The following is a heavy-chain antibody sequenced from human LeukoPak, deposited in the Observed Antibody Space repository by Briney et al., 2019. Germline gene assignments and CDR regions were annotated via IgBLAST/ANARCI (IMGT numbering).Heavy chain of an antibody. Sequence: GESLKISCKGSGYSFTSYWIGWVRQMPGKGLGWMGIIYPGDSDTRYSPSFQGQVTISADKSISTAYLQWSSLKASDTAMYYCARHYCSSTSCYDYYYYYGMDVWGQGTTVTVSS. CDR3: ARHYCSSTSCYDYYYYYGMDV. V-gene: IGHV5-51*01. CDR1: GYSFTSYW. CDR2: IYPGDSDT. J-gene: IGHJ6*02. D-gene: IGHD2-2*01.